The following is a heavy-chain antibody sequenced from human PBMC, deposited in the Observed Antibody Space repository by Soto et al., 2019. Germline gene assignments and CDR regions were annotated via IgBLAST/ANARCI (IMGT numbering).Heavy chain of an antibody. V-gene: IGHV3-64*02. CDR2: INSKGDST. CDR1: GLTFSSHA. D-gene: IGHD1-26*01. CDR3: AKGWAWLDY. Sequence: EVQLVESGEGLVQPGGSLRLSCVVSGLTFSSHAMHWVRQAPGKGLEYVSAINSKGDSTYYADSVKGRFTISRDNSKNTLYLQMGSLGVEYMAVYYCAKGWAWLDYLGQGTLVTVSS. J-gene: IGHJ4*02.